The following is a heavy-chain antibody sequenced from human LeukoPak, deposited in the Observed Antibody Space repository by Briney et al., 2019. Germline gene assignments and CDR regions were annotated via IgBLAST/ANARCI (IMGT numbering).Heavy chain of an antibody. CDR2: ITSPVGRM. Sequence: GGSLRLSCAASGFTFSTYSMNWVRQAPGKGLEWVSSITSPVGRMYYADSLKGRITISRDNARSTLYLQMNSLRAEDTAVYYCAADGRSSGWYGFDYWGQGILVTVSS. J-gene: IGHJ4*02. V-gene: IGHV3-21*01. D-gene: IGHD6-19*01. CDR1: GFTFSTYS. CDR3: AADGRSSGWYGFDY.